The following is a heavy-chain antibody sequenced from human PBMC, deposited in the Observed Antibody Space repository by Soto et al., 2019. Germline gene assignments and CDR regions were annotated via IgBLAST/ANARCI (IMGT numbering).Heavy chain of an antibody. D-gene: IGHD2-15*01. Sequence: PGGSLRLSCAASGFTFSGSAMHWVRQASGKGLEWVGRIRSKANSYATAYAASVKGRFTISRDDSKNTAYLQMNSLKTEDTAVYYCTRRVSGYCSGGSCYGRALDIWGQGTMVTVSS. CDR3: TRRVSGYCSGGSCYGRALDI. V-gene: IGHV3-73*01. J-gene: IGHJ3*02. CDR2: IRSKANSYAT. CDR1: GFTFSGSA.